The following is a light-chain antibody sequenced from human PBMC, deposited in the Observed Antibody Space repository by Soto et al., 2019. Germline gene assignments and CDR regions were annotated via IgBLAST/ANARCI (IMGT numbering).Light chain of an antibody. CDR1: MRDVGAYNL. CDR2: EVR. CDR3: SAYAAGSTLV. J-gene: IGLJ3*02. V-gene: IGLV2-14*01. Sequence: QSALTQPASVSGSAGQSITISCSGTMRDVGAYNLVSWYQQHPGTAPKLMIYEVRNRPSGISSRFSGSRSGNTASLTISGLQPEDEGDYYCSAYAAGSTLVFGGGTKVTVL.